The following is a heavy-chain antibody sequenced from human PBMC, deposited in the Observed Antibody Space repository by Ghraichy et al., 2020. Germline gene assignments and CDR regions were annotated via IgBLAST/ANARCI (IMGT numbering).Heavy chain of an antibody. CDR3: ARDHPYYDSSPRPFDY. V-gene: IGHV3-48*02. CDR1: GFTFSSYS. Sequence: GSLRLSCAASGFTFSSYSMNWVRQAPGKGLEWVSYISSSSSTIYYADCVKGRFTISRDNAKNSLYLQMNSLRDEDTAVYYCARDHPYYDSSPRPFDYWGQGTLVTVSS. D-gene: IGHD3-22*01. J-gene: IGHJ4*02. CDR2: ISSSSSTI.